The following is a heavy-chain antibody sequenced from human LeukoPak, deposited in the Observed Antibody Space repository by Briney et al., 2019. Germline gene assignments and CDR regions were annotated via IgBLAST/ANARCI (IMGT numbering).Heavy chain of an antibody. Sequence: ASVKVSCKASGYTFTNYYIHWMRQAPGQGLELVGIINLNAVTTRYAQKFQGRITVTRDTSTSTVYMELSSLRSEDTAVYFCAREGAAEAKNFDYWGQGTLVIVSS. CDR2: INLNAVTT. D-gene: IGHD6-25*01. CDR1: GYTFTNYY. CDR3: AREGAAEAKNFDY. V-gene: IGHV1-46*01. J-gene: IGHJ4*02.